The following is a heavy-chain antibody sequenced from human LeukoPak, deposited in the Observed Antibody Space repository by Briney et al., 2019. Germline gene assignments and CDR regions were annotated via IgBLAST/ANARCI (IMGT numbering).Heavy chain of an antibody. CDR1: GFTFSSYG. CDR3: ANTREGDAFDI. Sequence: PGRSLRLSCAASGFTFSSYGMHWVRQAPGKGLEWVAVISYDGSNKYYADSVKGRFTISRDNSKNTLYLQMNSLRAEDTAVYYCANTREGDAFDIWGQGTMVTVSS. CDR2: ISYDGSNK. V-gene: IGHV3-30*18. J-gene: IGHJ3*02.